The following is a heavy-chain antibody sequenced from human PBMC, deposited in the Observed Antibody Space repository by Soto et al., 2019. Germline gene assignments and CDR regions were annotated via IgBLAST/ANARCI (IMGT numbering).Heavy chain of an antibody. CDR3: ATGRISRGLDV. J-gene: IGHJ6*02. CDR1: GGTISSYY. Sequence: SETLSLTCSVSGGTISSYYWRWIRQPPWKGLQWIGYIYSRGTTSYNPSLKSRATILVDTSKNQFSLRLTSVTATDTAVYYCATGRISRGLDVWGQGTTVTVSS. CDR2: IYSRGTT. V-gene: IGHV4-59*12.